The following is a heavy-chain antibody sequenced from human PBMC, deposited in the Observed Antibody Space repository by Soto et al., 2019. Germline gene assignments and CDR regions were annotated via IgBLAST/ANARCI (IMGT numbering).Heavy chain of an antibody. CDR1: GYSFTSYW. CDR2: IDPSDSYT. Sequence: GESLKISCKGSGYSFTSYWIRWVRQMPGKGLEWMGRIDPSDSYTNYSPSFQGHVTISADKSISTAYLQWSSLKASDTAMYYCAALTMRARGYYYGMDVWVQGTTVTVSS. D-gene: IGHD3-22*01. J-gene: IGHJ6*02. CDR3: AALTMRARGYYYGMDV. V-gene: IGHV5-10-1*01.